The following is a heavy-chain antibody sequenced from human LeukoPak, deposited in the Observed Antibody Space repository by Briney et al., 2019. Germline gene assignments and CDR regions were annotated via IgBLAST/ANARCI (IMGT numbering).Heavy chain of an antibody. CDR1: GGSFSGYY. D-gene: IGHD1-26*01. CDR2: INHSGST. V-gene: IGHV4-34*01. Sequence: SETLSLTCAVSGGSFSGYYWSWIRQPPGKGLEWIGEINHSGSTNYNPSLKSRVTISVDKSKNQVSLKLSSVTAADTAVYYCASGSYYGSYYYYMDVWGKGTTVTVSS. CDR3: ASGSYYGSYYYYMDV. J-gene: IGHJ6*03.